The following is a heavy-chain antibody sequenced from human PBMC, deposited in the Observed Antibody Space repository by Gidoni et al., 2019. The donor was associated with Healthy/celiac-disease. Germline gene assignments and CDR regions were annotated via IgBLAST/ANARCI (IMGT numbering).Heavy chain of an antibody. V-gene: IGHV1-2*02. J-gene: IGHJ3*02. D-gene: IGHD3-16*02. Sequence: QVQLVQSGAEVKKPGASVKVSCKASGYTFTGYYMHWVRQAPGQGLEWMGWINPNSGGTNYAQKFQGRVTMTRDTSISTAYMELSRLRSDDTAVYYCAREAGAYDYVWGSYRYNAFDIWGQGTMVTVSS. CDR3: AREAGAYDYVWGSYRYNAFDI. CDR1: GYTFTGYY. CDR2: INPNSGGT.